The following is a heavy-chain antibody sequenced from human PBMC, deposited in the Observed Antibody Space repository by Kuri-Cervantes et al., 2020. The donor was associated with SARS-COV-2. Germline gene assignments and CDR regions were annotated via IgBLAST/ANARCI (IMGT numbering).Heavy chain of an antibody. J-gene: IGHJ4*02. V-gene: IGHV4-61*09. Sequence: SETLSLTCTVSGGSISSGSYYWSWVRQPAGKGLEWIGYIYTSGSTNYNPSLKSRVTISVDTSKNQFSLKLSSVTAADTAVYYCARGGSSGTLYYWGQGTLVTVSS. CDR3: ARGGSSGTLYY. CDR1: GGSISSGSYY. CDR2: IYTSGST. D-gene: IGHD3-22*01.